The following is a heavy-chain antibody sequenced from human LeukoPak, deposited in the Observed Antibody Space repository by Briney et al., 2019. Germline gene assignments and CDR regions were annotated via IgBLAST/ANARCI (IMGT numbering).Heavy chain of an antibody. Sequence: SVKVSCKASGGTFSSYAISWVRQAPGQGLEWMGRIIPIFGTANYAQKFQGRVTITTDESTSTAYMELSSLRSEDTAVYYCARKVYDSSGYHAVEYFQHWGQGTLVTVSS. CDR3: ARKVYDSSGYHAVEYFQH. CDR1: GGTFSSYA. J-gene: IGHJ1*01. CDR2: IIPIFGTA. V-gene: IGHV1-69*05. D-gene: IGHD3-22*01.